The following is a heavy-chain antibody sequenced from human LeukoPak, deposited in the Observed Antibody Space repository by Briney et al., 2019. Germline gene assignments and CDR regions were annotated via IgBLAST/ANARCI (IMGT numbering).Heavy chain of an antibody. CDR2: ISGSGGST. J-gene: IGHJ4*02. V-gene: IGHV3-23*01. CDR1: GFTFSSYA. D-gene: IGHD3-22*01. Sequence: GGSLRLSCAASGFTFSSYAMTWVRQAPGKGLEWVSAISGSGGSTYYADSVTGRFTISRDNSKSTLYLQMNSLRAEDTAVYYCAKDRITMIVVEAFDYWGQGTLVTVSS. CDR3: AKDRITMIVVEAFDY.